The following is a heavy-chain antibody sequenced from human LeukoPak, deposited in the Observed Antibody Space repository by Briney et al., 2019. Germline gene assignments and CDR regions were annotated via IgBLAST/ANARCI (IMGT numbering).Heavy chain of an antibody. CDR3: ASHIRGRAAALDY. V-gene: IGHV4-34*01. J-gene: IGHJ4*02. Sequence: SETLSLTCAVYGGSLSGYCRSWIRQPPGKGLEWIGEINHSGSTNYNPSLKSRVTISVDTSKNQFSLKLSSVTATDTAVYYCASHIRGRAAALDYWGQGTLVTVSS. D-gene: IGHD6-13*01. CDR1: GGSLSGYC. CDR2: INHSGST.